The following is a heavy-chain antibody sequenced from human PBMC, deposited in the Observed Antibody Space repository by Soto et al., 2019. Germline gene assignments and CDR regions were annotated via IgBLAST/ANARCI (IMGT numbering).Heavy chain of an antibody. CDR1: GFTFSSYA. D-gene: IGHD4-4*01. J-gene: IGHJ4*02. V-gene: IGHV3-30-3*01. CDR3: ARDLDYSRSLDY. Sequence: GGSLRLSCAASGFTFSSYAMHWVRQAPGKGLEWVAVISYDGSNKYYADSVKGRFTISRDNSKNTLYLQMNSLRAEDTAVYYCARDLDYSRSLDYWGQGTLVTVS. CDR2: ISYDGSNK.